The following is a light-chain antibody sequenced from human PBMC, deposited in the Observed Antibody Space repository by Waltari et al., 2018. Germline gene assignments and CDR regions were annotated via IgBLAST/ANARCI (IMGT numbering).Light chain of an antibody. CDR1: QRITSV. Sequence: DIQMTQSPSSVSSSVGDKVTITCRASQRITSVVAWYQQKPGKSPKLLIYAASSLQSGVPSRFSGSGSGADFTLTISSLQPEDFSTYYCQQADSLPLTVGGGTKVEIK. CDR2: AAS. J-gene: IGKJ4*01. V-gene: IGKV1D-12*01. CDR3: QQADSLPLT.